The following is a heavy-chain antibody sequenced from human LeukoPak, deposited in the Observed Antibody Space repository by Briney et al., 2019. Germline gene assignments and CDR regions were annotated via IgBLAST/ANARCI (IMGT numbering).Heavy chain of an antibody. Sequence: VASVKVSCKASGYTFTSYGISWVRQAPGQGLEWMGWISAYNGNTNYAQKLQGRVTMTTDTSTSAAYMELRSLRSDDTAVYYCARGRGDYYGSSGNWFDPWGQGALVTVSS. V-gene: IGHV1-18*01. J-gene: IGHJ5*02. CDR3: ARGRGDYYGSSGNWFDP. D-gene: IGHD3-22*01. CDR1: GYTFTSYG. CDR2: ISAYNGNT.